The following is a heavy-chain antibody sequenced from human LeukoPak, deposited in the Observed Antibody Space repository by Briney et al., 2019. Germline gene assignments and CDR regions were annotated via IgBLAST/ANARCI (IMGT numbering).Heavy chain of an antibody. V-gene: IGHV1-18*01. D-gene: IGHD1-26*01. Sequence: ASVKVSCKASGYTFTSYGIGWVRQAPGQGLEWMGWISGYNGNTNYAQKLQGRVTMTTDTSTSTAYMELRSLRSDDTAVYYCARDRIVGAEDDAFGIWGQGTMVTVSS. J-gene: IGHJ3*02. CDR1: GYTFTSYG. CDR2: ISGYNGNT. CDR3: ARDRIVGAEDDAFGI.